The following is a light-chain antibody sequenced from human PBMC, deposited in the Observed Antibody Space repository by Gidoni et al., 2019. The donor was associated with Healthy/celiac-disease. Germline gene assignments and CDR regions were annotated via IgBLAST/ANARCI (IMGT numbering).Light chain of an antibody. CDR1: QSVSSY. CDR3: QQRSKGLT. Sequence: ESALTQSPATLSLSPGERATLSCIASQSVSSYLSWYNQKPGQAPRLLIYDASKRATGIPARFSGSGSGTDFTLTISSLEPEDFAVYYCQQRSKGLTFGGGTKVEIK. V-gene: IGKV3-11*01. J-gene: IGKJ4*01. CDR2: DAS.